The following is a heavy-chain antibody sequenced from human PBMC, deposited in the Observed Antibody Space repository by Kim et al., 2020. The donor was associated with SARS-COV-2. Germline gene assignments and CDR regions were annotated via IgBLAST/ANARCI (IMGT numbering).Heavy chain of an antibody. D-gene: IGHD3-9*01. Sequence: GGSLRLSCVASGFTFSTYAMRWVRQVPGKGLEWVSIIGSTGGTTYLDSAVGRCTITREDATNNLFLQLNIITPTDAAVDYCSRGGGGEILTVYTRLYYY. J-gene: IGHJ6*01. CDR3: SRGGGGEILTVYTRLYYY. V-gene: IGHV3-13*01. CDR1: GFTFSTYA. CDR2: IGSTGGT.